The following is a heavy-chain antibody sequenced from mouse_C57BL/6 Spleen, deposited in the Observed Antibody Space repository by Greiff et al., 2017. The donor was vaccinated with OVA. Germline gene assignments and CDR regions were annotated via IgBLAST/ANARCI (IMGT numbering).Heavy chain of an antibody. Sequence: VKLLESGPELVKPGASVKISCKASGYAFSSSWMNWVKQRPGKGLEWIGRIYPGDGDTNYNGKFKGKATLTADKSSSTAYMQLSSLTSEDSAVYFCARTLYGNYAMDYWGQGTSVTVSS. D-gene: IGHD2-1*01. CDR1: GYAFSSSW. J-gene: IGHJ4*01. CDR3: ARTLYGNYAMDY. CDR2: IYPGDGDT. V-gene: IGHV1-82*01.